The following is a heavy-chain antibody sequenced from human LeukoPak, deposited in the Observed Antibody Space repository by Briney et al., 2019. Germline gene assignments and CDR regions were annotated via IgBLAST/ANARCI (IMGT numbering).Heavy chain of an antibody. CDR3: ARDRTSMVTIDAFDI. D-gene: IGHD4-17*01. Sequence: GGSLRLSCAASGFTVSSNYMSWVRQAPGKGLEWVSVIYSGGSTYYADSVKGRFTISRDNSKNTLYLQMNSLRAEDTAVYYCARDRTSMVTIDAFDIWGQGTMVTVSS. CDR2: IYSGGST. CDR1: GFTVSSNY. J-gene: IGHJ3*02. V-gene: IGHV3-66*01.